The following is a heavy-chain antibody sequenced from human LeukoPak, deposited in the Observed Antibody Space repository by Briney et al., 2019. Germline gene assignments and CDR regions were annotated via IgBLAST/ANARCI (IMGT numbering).Heavy chain of an antibody. J-gene: IGHJ4*02. Sequence: SETLSLTCAVYGGSFSSYYWGWIRQPPGKGLEWIGSISYSGSTYYNPSLKSRVTISVDTSKNQFSLKLSSVTAADTAVYYCARRITGTTSDSFDYWGQGTLVTVSS. D-gene: IGHD1-20*01. CDR3: ARRITGTTSDSFDY. CDR1: GGSFSSYY. V-gene: IGHV4-39*01. CDR2: ISYSGST.